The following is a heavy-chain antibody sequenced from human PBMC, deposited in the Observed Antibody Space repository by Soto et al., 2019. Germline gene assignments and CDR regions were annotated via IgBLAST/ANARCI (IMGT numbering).Heavy chain of an antibody. V-gene: IGHV4-39*01. Sequence: SETLSLTCTVSGGSISSSSYYWGWIRQPPGKGLEWIGSIYYSGSTYYNPSLKSRVTISVDTSKNQFSLKLSSVTAADTAVYYCARLFGSGYSGYYFDYWGQGTLVTVSS. D-gene: IGHD5-12*01. CDR1: GGSISSSSYY. J-gene: IGHJ4*02. CDR2: IYYSGST. CDR3: ARLFGSGYSGYYFDY.